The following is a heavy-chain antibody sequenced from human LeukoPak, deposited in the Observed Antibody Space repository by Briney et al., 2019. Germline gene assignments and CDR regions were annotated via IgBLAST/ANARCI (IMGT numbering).Heavy chain of an antibody. J-gene: IGHJ4*02. Sequence: GGSLRLSCAASGFTFSSYAVSWVRQAPGKGLEWVSAISGSGGSTYYADSVKGRFTISRDNSKNTLYLQMNSLRAEDTAVYYCASCNRYSYGYHYWGQGTLVTVSS. CDR2: ISGSGGST. CDR1: GFTFSSYA. V-gene: IGHV3-23*01. CDR3: ASCNRYSYGYHY. D-gene: IGHD5-18*01.